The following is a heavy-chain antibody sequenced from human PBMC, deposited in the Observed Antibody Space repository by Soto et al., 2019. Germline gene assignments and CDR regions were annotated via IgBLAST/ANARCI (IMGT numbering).Heavy chain of an antibody. J-gene: IGHJ4*02. CDR3: AREIRDGYRFYFDS. Sequence: PVGSLRLSCAASGFTFNDFYMSWIRQAPGNGLEWISDISSSSHYIKYAESVRGRFTISRDKGQNSVFLQMNTLRVDDTAVYYCAREIRDGYRFYFDSWGQGTPVTVSS. D-gene: IGHD5-12*01. V-gene: IGHV3-11*06. CDR2: ISSSSHYI. CDR1: GFTFNDFY.